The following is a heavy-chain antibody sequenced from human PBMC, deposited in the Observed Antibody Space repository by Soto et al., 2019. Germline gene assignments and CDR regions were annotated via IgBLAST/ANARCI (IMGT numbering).Heavy chain of an antibody. V-gene: IGHV3-64*01. CDR3: AKGRSYYYYYGVDV. Sequence: GGSLRLSCAASGFTFSTEAIHWVRQAPGKGLEYVSAISSNGGSTYYANSVKGRFTISRDNSKSTLYLQMNSLRAEDTALYYCAKGRSYYYYYGVDVWGQGTTVTVSS. CDR1: GFTFSTEA. J-gene: IGHJ6*02. CDR2: ISSNGGST.